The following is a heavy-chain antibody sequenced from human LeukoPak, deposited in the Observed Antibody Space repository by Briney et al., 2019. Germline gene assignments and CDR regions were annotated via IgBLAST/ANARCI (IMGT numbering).Heavy chain of an antibody. CDR1: GFTFSNYA. V-gene: IGHV3-30*14. J-gene: IGHJ4*02. Sequence: PGGSLRLSCAASGFTFSNYAMHWVRQAPGKGLEWVAVISYDGSNKYYADSVKGRFTISRDNSKNTLYLQMNSLRAEDTAVYYCARDSSSSSSGFGIDYWGQGTLVTVSS. CDR3: ARDSSSSSSGFGIDY. D-gene: IGHD6-13*01. CDR2: ISYDGSNK.